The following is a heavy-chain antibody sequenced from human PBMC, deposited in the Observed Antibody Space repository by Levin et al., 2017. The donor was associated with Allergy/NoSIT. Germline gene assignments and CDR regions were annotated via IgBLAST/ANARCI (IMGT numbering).Heavy chain of an antibody. CDR1: GYTFTGYY. J-gene: IGHJ3*02. CDR3: ARDRYFDSTGAFDI. Sequence: GASVKVSCKASGYTFTGYYMHWVRQAPGQGLEWMGWINPNSGGTNYAQKFQGRVTMTRDTSISTAYMELSRLRSDDTAVYYCARDRYFDSTGAFDIWGQGTMVTVSS. V-gene: IGHV1-2*02. CDR2: INPNSGGT. D-gene: IGHD3-9*01.